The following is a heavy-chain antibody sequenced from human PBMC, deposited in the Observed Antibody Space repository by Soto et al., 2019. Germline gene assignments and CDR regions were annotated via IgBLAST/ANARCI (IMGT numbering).Heavy chain of an antibody. CDR2: IVVGSGNT. J-gene: IGHJ3*02. D-gene: IGHD3-22*01. V-gene: IGHV1-58*01. Sequence: SVNVSCKASGFTFTSSAVQRVRQARGQRLEWIGWIVVGSGNTNYAQKFQERVTITRDMSTSTAYMELSSLRSEDTAVYYCAAVASDYYDSSGYPDAFDIWGQGTMVTVSS. CDR1: GFTFTSSA. CDR3: AAVASDYYDSSGYPDAFDI.